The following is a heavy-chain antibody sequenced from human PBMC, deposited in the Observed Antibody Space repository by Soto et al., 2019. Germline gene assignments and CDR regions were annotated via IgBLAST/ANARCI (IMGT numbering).Heavy chain of an antibody. CDR1: GFSLSTSAVG. Sequence: QITLKESGPTLVKPTQTLTLTCTFSGFSLSTSAVGVGWIRQPPGKALEWLAIIDWDDDKHYSPSLKSRLVITKVTSKNQVVLTMTNMDPVDTATYYWARSKYGSAWTLDYWGQGTLVTVSS. V-gene: IGHV2-5*02. J-gene: IGHJ4*02. CDR2: IDWDDDK. D-gene: IGHD6-19*01. CDR3: ARSKYGSAWTLDY.